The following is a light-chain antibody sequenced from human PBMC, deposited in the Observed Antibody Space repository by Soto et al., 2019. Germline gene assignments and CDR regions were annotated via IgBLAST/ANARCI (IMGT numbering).Light chain of an antibody. CDR1: QGTSNY. CDR3: QKYNSAPTWT. CDR2: AAS. J-gene: IGKJ1*01. Sequence: DIQMTQSPSSLSASVGDRVTITCRASQGTSNYLAWYPQKPGKVPKLLIYAASTLQSGAPSRFRGSGSGTYFTLTINSLQPEDVATYYCQKYNSAPTWTFGQVTKVEI. V-gene: IGKV1-27*01.